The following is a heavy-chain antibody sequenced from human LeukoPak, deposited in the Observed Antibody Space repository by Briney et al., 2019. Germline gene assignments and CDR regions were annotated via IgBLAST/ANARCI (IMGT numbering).Heavy chain of an antibody. CDR2: ITWNGGST. Sequence: PGGSLRLSCAASGFTFDDHGMNWVRQAPGKGLEWVSGITWNGGSTGYADSVKGRFTISRDNAKNSLYLQMNSLRDEDTAVYYCARDATARLFDFWGQGTLVTVSS. CDR1: GFTFDDHG. D-gene: IGHD6-6*01. V-gene: IGHV3-20*04. J-gene: IGHJ4*02. CDR3: ARDATARLFDF.